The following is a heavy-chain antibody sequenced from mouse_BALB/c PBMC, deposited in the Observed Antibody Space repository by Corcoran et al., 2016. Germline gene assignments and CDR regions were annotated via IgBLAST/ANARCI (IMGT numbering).Heavy chain of an antibody. CDR1: GFPITSSYY. J-gene: IGHJ2*01. CDR3: AGDRNGYGHFDY. Sequence: MQLQESGPGLVKPSQSLFLACSITGFPITSSYYWIWIRQSPGKPLEWMGYITHSGETFYNPSLQSPISITRETSKNQFFLQLNSVTTEDTAMYYCAGDRNGYGHFDYWGQGTTLTVSS. CDR2: ITHSGET. V-gene: IGHV12-3*02. D-gene: IGHD2-2*01.